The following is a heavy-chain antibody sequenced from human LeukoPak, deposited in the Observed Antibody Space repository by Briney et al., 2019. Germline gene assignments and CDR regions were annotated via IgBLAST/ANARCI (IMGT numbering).Heavy chain of an antibody. CDR1: GFTFSGYS. J-gene: IGHJ6*02. CDR3: AKDSGNGMDV. Sequence: GGSLRLSCAASGFTFSGYSMNWVRQAPGKGLEWVSSISSSSTYIFYADSVKGRFTISRDNAKNSLYLQMNSLRAEDTAVYYCAKDSGNGMDVWGQGTTVTVSS. V-gene: IGHV3-21*01. CDR2: ISSSSTYI.